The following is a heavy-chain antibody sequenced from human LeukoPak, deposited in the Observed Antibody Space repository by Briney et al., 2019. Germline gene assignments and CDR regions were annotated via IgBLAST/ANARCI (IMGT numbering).Heavy chain of an antibody. CDR1: GGSISSGGYS. CDR3: ARHNKAAVLRYFDWLDAFDI. CDR2: IYHSGST. J-gene: IGHJ3*02. D-gene: IGHD3-9*01. V-gene: IGHV4-30-2*01. Sequence: PSQTLSLTCAVSGGSISSGGYSWSWIRQPPGKGLEWIGYIYHSGSTYYNPSLKSRVTISVDRSKNQFSLKLSSVTAADTAVYYCARHNKAAVLRYFDWLDAFDIWGQGTMVTVSS.